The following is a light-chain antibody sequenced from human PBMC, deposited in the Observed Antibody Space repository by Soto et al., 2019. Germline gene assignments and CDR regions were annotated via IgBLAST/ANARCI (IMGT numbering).Light chain of an antibody. CDR2: GAS. V-gene: IGKV3-20*01. Sequence: EIVMTQSPATLSVSPGERATLSCRASQSVSSNLAWYQQKPGQAPRLLIYGASSRATGIPDRFSGSGSGTDFTLTISRLEPEDFAVYYCQQYGSSGTFGQATKVDIK. J-gene: IGKJ1*01. CDR1: QSVSSN. CDR3: QQYGSSGT.